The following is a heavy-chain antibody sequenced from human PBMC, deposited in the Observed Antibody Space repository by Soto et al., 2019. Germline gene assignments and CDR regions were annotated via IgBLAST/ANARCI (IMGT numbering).Heavy chain of an antibody. CDR1: GYTFTSYY. J-gene: IGHJ5*02. D-gene: IGHD3-10*01. Sequence: QVQLVQSGAEVKKPGASVKVSCKASGYTFTSYYMHWVRQAPGQGLEWMGIINPSGGSTRYAQKVQGRVNMTRDTSTSTVYMELSSLRSEDTAVYYCARDPLTMVRGVIIDPFNWFDPWGQGTLVTVSS. V-gene: IGHV1-46*01. CDR2: INPSGGST. CDR3: ARDPLTMVRGVIIDPFNWFDP.